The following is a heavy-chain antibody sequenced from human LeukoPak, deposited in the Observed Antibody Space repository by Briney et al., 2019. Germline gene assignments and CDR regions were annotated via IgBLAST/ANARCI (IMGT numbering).Heavy chain of an antibody. CDR1: GFTFTSYG. V-gene: IGHV3-33*01. CDR2: IFYDVSNN. Sequence: RSLRLSCPASGFTFTSYGMHWVRQAPSEGLEWVAVIFYDVSNNYYADSVEGRFTISRDNSKNTLYLQMNSLRDEDTAVYYCARRSYGSGSYYLDYWGQGTLVTVSS. J-gene: IGHJ4*02. D-gene: IGHD3-10*01. CDR3: ARRSYGSGSYYLDY.